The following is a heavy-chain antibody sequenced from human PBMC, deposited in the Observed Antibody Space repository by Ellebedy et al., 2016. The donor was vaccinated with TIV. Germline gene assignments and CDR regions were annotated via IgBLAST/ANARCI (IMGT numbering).Heavy chain of an antibody. J-gene: IGHJ6*03. CDR1: GDSISPYY. CDR3: ARQHDPKYNNYMNV. V-gene: IGHV4-59*01. CDR2: IHYSGSA. Sequence: MPSETLSLTCTVSGDSISPYYWNWIRQPPGKGLEWIGYIHYSGSANYNPSLKSRVTISVDTSKTQFSLNLSSVTAADTAMYYCARQHDPKYNNYMNVWGKGTTVTVSS.